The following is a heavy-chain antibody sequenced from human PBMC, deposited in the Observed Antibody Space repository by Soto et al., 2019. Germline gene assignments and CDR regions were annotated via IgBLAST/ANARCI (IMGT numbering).Heavy chain of an antibody. J-gene: IGHJ3*02. D-gene: IGHD1-7*01. Sequence: XGSLRLSCAAAGFTFSSYEMNWVRQAPGKGLEWVSYISSSGSTIYYADSVKGRFTISRDNAKNSLYLQMNSLRAEDTAVYYCARGGTNWNYDAFDIWGQGTMVTVSS. CDR2: ISSSGSTI. V-gene: IGHV3-48*03. CDR1: GFTFSSYE. CDR3: ARGGTNWNYDAFDI.